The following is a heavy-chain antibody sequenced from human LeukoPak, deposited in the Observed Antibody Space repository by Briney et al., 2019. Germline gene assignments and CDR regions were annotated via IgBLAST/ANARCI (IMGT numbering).Heavy chain of an antibody. V-gene: IGHV4-61*01. J-gene: IGHJ3*02. CDR1: GGSVSSGSYY. Sequence: SETLSLTCTVSGGSVSSGSYYWSWIRQPPGKGLEWIGYIYNSGSTKYNPSLKSRVIISVDTSKNQFSLKLSSVTAADTAVYYCAREGYSSSWYSEGAFDIWGQGTMVTVSS. CDR3: AREGYSSSWYSEGAFDI. D-gene: IGHD6-13*01. CDR2: IYNSGST.